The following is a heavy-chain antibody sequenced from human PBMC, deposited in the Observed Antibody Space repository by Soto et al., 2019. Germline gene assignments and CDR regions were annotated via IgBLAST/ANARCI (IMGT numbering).Heavy chain of an antibody. V-gene: IGHV4-59*01. CDR1: SGSISSYY. CDR2: IYYSGST. J-gene: IGHJ4*02. CDR3: ARAHAPIYGDYRRTTFDY. D-gene: IGHD4-17*01. Sequence: SETLSLTCTVSSGSISSYYWSWIRQPPGKGLEWIGYIYYSGSTNYNPSLKSRVTISVDTSKNQFSLKLSSVTAADTAVYYCARAHAPIYGDYRRTTFDYWGQGTLVTVSS.